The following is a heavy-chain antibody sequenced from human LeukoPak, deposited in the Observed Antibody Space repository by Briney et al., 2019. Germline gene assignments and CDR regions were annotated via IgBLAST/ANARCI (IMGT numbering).Heavy chain of an antibody. CDR1: GGSISSGGYY. V-gene: IGHV4-31*03. CDR2: IYYSGST. Sequence: SQTLSLTCTVSGGSISSGGYYWSWIRQHPGKGLEWIGYIYYSGSTYYNPSLKSRVTISIDRSKNQFSLKLSSVTAADTAVYYCARVVPAAPGITGTAVGAFDIWGQGTMVTVSS. CDR3: ARVVPAAPGITGTAVGAFDI. D-gene: IGHD1-7*01. J-gene: IGHJ3*02.